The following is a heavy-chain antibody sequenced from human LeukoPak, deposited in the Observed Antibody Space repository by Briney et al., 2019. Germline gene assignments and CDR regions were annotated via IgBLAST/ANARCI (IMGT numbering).Heavy chain of an antibody. CDR1: GGSISSYY. D-gene: IGHD4-23*01. J-gene: IGHJ4*02. CDR2: IYYSGTT. Sequence: SGTLSLACTVSGGSISSYYWSWIRQPPGKGLEWIGYIYYSGTTNYNPSLKSRVTISVDTSKNQFSLKLSSVTAADTAVYYCARGWLGDYGGNSDFDYWGQGTLVTVSS. V-gene: IGHV4-59*12. CDR3: ARGWLGDYGGNSDFDY.